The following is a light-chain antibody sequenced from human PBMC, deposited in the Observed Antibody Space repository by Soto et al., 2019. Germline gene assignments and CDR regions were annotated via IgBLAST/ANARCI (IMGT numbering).Light chain of an antibody. CDR3: QQRQYWPPIT. CDR2: DAF. J-gene: IGKJ5*01. CDR1: LNVNSY. V-gene: IGKV3-11*01. Sequence: EAVLTQSPATLSLSPGEISTLSCRASLNVNSYLAWYQQKPGQAPRLLIYDAFNRAAGIPARFSGSGSGTDFTLTISSLEPEDFAIYYCQQRQYWPPITFGQGTRLEIK.